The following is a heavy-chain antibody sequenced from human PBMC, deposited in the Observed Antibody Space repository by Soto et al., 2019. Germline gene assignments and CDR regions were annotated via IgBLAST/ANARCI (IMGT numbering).Heavy chain of an antibody. V-gene: IGHV3-11*01. CDR2: ISSRGSTI. Sequence: QVQLVESGGGLVKPGGSLRLSCAASGFTFSDYYMSWIRQAPGKGLEWVSYISSRGSTIYYADSVKGRFTISRDNAKNSLYLQMTSLRAEDTAVYCCARKPYSSSWSDYWGQGTLVTVSS. J-gene: IGHJ4*02. D-gene: IGHD6-13*01. CDR3: ARKPYSSSWSDY. CDR1: GFTFSDYY.